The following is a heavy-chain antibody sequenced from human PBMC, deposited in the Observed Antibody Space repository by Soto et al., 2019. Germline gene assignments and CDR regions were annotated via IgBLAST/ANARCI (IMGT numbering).Heavy chain of an antibody. Sequence: SQTLSLTCAISGDSVSSNSAAWNWIRQSPSRGLEWLGRTYYRSKWYNDYAVSVKSRITINPDTSKNQFSLQLNSVTPEDTAAYYSARWAAAAGITGFDYWGQGTLVTVSS. V-gene: IGHV6-1*01. J-gene: IGHJ4*02. D-gene: IGHD6-13*01. CDR2: TYYRSKWYN. CDR3: ARWAAAAGITGFDY. CDR1: GDSVSSNSAA.